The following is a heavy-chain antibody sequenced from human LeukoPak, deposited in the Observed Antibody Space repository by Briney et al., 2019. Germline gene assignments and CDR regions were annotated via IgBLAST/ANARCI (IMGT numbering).Heavy chain of an antibody. V-gene: IGHV4-59*12. J-gene: IGHJ4*02. CDR1: GGSINNYY. Sequence: SETLSLTCTVSGGSINNYYWSWIRQPPGKGLEWIGYIYYSGSTNYNPSLKSRVTISVDTSKNQFSLKLSSVTAADTAVYYCARGLYYYDSSGYLGYWGQGTLVTVSS. CDR3: ARGLYYYDSSGYLGY. CDR2: IYYSGST. D-gene: IGHD3-22*01.